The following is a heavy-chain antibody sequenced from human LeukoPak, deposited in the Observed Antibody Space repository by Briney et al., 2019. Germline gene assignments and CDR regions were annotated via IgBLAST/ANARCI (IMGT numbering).Heavy chain of an antibody. CDR2: INDRGST. CDR1: GGSIRSYY. D-gene: IGHD1-1*01. J-gene: IGHJ4*02. V-gene: IGHV4-59*08. Sequence: SETLSLTCTVSGGSIRSYYGSWVRQPPGKGLEGVGYINDRGSTNSNPSLKSPVTMSVDTSHNHFSLKLSSVTAADTAVYYCTRRGRNNWGEGNDYWGQGTLVTVSS. CDR3: TRRGRNNWGEGNDY.